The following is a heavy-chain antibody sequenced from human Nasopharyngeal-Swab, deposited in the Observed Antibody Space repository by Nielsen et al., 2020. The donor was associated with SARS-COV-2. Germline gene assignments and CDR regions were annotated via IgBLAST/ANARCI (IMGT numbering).Heavy chain of an antibody. Sequence: WVRQAPGQGLEWMGGIIPIFGTANYAQKFQGRVTITADESTSTAYMELSSLRSEDTAVYYCARVGTYYYGSGSTYSRPYYYYYMDVWGKGTTVTVSS. CDR2: IIPIFGTA. D-gene: IGHD3-10*01. CDR3: ARVGTYYYGSGSTYSRPYYYYYMDV. V-gene: IGHV1-69*01. J-gene: IGHJ6*03.